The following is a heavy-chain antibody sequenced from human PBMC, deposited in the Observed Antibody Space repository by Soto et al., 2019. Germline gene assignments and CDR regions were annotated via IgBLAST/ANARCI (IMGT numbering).Heavy chain of an antibody. CDR1: GYIFTSYG. V-gene: IGHV1-18*01. Sequence: ASVKASCKASGYIFTSYGISWVRQAPGQGLEWMEWISAYNGNTKYAQNLQGRVTLTTDTSTYTAYMELRSLQSDDTAVYYCARDFGSDLSALGAVVDSWGQGALVTVYS. CDR3: ARDFGSDLSALGAVVDS. D-gene: IGHD3-3*01. CDR2: ISAYNGNT. J-gene: IGHJ4*02.